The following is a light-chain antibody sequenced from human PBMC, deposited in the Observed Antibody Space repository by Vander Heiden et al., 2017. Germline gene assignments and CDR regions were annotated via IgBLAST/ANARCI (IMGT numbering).Light chain of an antibody. CDR3: QQRSNWPPRT. J-gene: IGKJ4*01. CDR2: DAS. V-gene: IGKV3-11*01. CDR1: QSVSNY. Sequence: EIVLTQSSATLSLSPGERATLACRASQSVSNYLAWYQQKPGQAPRLLIYDASNRATGIPARFSGSGSGTDFTLTISSLEPEDFAVYYCQQRSNWPPRTFGGGTKVEI.